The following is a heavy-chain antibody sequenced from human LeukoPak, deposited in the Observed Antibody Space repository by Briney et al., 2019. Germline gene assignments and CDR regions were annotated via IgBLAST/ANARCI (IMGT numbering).Heavy chain of an antibody. J-gene: IGHJ6*03. Sequence: ASVKVSCKASGYTFTSYAMHWVRQAPGQRLEWMGWINAGNGNTKYSQEFQGRVTMTTDTSTSTAYMELRGLRSDDTAVYYCARQAQSGYSGYYYYMDVWGKGTTVTVSS. CDR3: ARQAQSGYSGYYYYMDV. D-gene: IGHD2-15*01. CDR2: INAGNGNT. V-gene: IGHV1-3*01. CDR1: GYTFTSYA.